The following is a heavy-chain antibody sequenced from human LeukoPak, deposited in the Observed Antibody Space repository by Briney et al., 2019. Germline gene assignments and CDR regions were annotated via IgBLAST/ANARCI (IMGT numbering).Heavy chain of an antibody. CDR1: GFTFSSYS. CDR3: AKGTYGDYLEPFDY. J-gene: IGHJ4*02. CDR2: ISGSGGST. Sequence: GGSLRLSCAASGFTFSSYSMNWVRQAPGKGLEWVSAISGSGGSTYYADSVKGRFTISRDNSKNTLYLQMNSLRAEDTAVYYCAKGTYGDYLEPFDYWGQGTLVTVSS. V-gene: IGHV3-23*01. D-gene: IGHD4-17*01.